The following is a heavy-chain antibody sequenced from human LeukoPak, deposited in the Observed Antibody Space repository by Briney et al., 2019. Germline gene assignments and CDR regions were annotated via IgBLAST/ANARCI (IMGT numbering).Heavy chain of an antibody. CDR1: GFTFSGYA. D-gene: IGHD3-10*01. Sequence: PGTSLRLSCAASGFTFSGYAMHWVRQAPGKGLEWVAIISYDGSNKYYADSVKGRFTISRDNSKNTLYLQMNSLRAEDTAVYHCARDSVPHYYYYGMDVWGQGTTVTVSS. J-gene: IGHJ6*02. V-gene: IGHV3-30-3*01. CDR3: ARDSVPHYYYYGMDV. CDR2: ISYDGSNK.